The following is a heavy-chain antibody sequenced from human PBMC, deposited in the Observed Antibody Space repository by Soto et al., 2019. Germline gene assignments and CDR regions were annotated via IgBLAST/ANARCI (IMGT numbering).Heavy chain of an antibody. V-gene: IGHV3-23*01. Sequence: GGSLRLSCAASGFTFSSYAMSWVRQAPGKGLEWVSAISGSGGSTYYADSVKGRFTISRDNSKNTLYLQMNSLRAEDTAVYYCAKFENGNGLTIGSFDYWGQGTLVTVYS. CDR2: ISGSGGST. J-gene: IGHJ4*02. CDR1: GFTFSSYA. CDR3: AKFENGNGLTIGSFDY. D-gene: IGHD3-3*01.